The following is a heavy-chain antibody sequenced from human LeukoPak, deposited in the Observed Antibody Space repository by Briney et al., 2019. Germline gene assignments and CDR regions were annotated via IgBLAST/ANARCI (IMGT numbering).Heavy chain of an antibody. J-gene: IGHJ6*02. Sequence: PGRSLRLSCAASGFTFDDYAMHWVRQAPGKGLEWVSGISWNSGSIGYADSVKGRFTISRDNAKNSLYLQMNSLRAEDTALYYCAKMGSSWSYIGYYYGMDVWGQGTTVTVSS. CDR3: AKMGSSWSYIGYYYGMDV. V-gene: IGHV3-9*01. D-gene: IGHD6-13*01. CDR2: ISWNSGSI. CDR1: GFTFDDYA.